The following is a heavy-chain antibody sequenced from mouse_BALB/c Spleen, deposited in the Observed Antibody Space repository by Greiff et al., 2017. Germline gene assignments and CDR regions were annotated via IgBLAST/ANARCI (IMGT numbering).Heavy chain of an antibody. CDR2: ISYSGST. D-gene: IGHD1-1*01. Sequence: VQLKESGPSLVKPSQTLSLTCSVTGDSITSGYWNWIRKFPGNKLEYMGYISYSGSTYYNPSLKSRISITRDTSKNQYYLQLNSVTTEDTATYYCARGSSLYYYAMDYWGQGTSVTVSS. J-gene: IGHJ4*01. CDR1: GDSITSGY. CDR3: ARGSSLYYYAMDY. V-gene: IGHV3-8*02.